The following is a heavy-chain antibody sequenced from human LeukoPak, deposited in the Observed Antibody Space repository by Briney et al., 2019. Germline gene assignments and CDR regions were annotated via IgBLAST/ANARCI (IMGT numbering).Heavy chain of an antibody. D-gene: IGHD4-17*01. V-gene: IGHV1-2*06. Sequence: GESLKISCKASGYTFTGYYMHWVRQAPGQGLEWMGRINPNSGGTNYAQKFQGRVTMTRDTSISTAYMELSRLRSDDTAVYYCAVLTVTIDYWGQGTLVTVSS. CDR2: INPNSGGT. J-gene: IGHJ4*02. CDR1: GYTFTGYY. CDR3: AVLTVTIDY.